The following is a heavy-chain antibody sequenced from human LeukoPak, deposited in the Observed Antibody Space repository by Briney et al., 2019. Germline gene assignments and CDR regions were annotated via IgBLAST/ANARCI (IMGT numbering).Heavy chain of an antibody. Sequence: SETLSLTCTVSGGSISSYYWSWIRQPPGKGLEWIGYIYHSGSTNYNPSLKSRVTISVDTSKNQFSLKLSSVTAADTAVYYCARHRLRYFDYWGQGTLVTVSS. D-gene: IGHD5-18*01. CDR2: IYHSGST. V-gene: IGHV4-59*08. CDR1: GGSISSYY. CDR3: ARHRLRYFDY. J-gene: IGHJ4*02.